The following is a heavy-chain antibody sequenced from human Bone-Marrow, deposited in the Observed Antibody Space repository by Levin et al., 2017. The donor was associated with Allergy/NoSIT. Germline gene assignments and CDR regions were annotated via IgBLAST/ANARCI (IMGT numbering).Heavy chain of an antibody. Sequence: GESLKISCAASGFTFDIYAMTWVRQAPGKGLEWVAALTGSGGRTYYAMSVKGRFIISRDNSKDTLYLEMSHLRADDTAVYYCAKPLGGGVPRYGLDVWGQGTTVTVSS. CDR2: LTGSGGRT. CDR3: AKPLGGGVPRYGLDV. J-gene: IGHJ6*02. CDR1: GFTFDIYA. V-gene: IGHV3-23*01. D-gene: IGHD3-16*01.